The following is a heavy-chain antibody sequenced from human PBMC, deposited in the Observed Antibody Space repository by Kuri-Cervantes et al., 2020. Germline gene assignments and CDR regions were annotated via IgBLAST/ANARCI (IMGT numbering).Heavy chain of an antibody. J-gene: IGHJ4*02. V-gene: IGHV3-30-3*01. CDR3: ARSRYRYCSGGSCYCFDS. CDR1: GFTFSSYA. D-gene: IGHD2-15*01. CDR2: ISYDGSNK. Sequence: GGSLRLSCAASGFTFSSYAMHWVRQAPGKGLEWVAVISYDGSNKYYADSVKGRFTISRDNSKNTLYLQMNSLRAEDTAVYYCARSRYRYCSGGSCYCFDSWGQGTLVTVSS.